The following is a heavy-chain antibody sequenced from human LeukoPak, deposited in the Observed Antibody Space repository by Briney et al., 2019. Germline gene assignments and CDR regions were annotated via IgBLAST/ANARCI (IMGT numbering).Heavy chain of an antibody. V-gene: IGHV6-1*01. Sequence: SQTLSLTCAVSGDSVSSNSAAWNWIRQSPSRGLEWLGRTYYRSKWYTYYAVSVKSRISINRDTSKNQCSLQLNSVTPEDTAVYYCARSTGPIDYWGQGTLVTVSS. CDR3: ARSTGPIDY. J-gene: IGHJ4*02. CDR2: TYYRSKWYT. D-gene: IGHD1-1*01. CDR1: GDSVSSNSAA.